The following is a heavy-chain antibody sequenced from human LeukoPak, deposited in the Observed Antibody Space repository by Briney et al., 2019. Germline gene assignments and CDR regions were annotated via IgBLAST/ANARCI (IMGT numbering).Heavy chain of an antibody. CDR1: GFTFSSYS. J-gene: IGHJ6*03. D-gene: IGHD1-14*01. CDR3: ARLTANYYYYMDV. V-gene: IGHV3-48*04. Sequence: GGSLRLSCAASGFTFSSYSMNWVRQAPGKGLEWVSYISSSSSTIYYADSVKGRFTISRDNAKNSLYLQMNSLRAEDTAVYYCARLTANYYYYMDVWGQGTTVTVSS. CDR2: ISSSSSTI.